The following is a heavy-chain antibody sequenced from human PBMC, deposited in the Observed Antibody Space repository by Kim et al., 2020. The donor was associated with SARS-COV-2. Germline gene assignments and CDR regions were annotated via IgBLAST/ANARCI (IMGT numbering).Heavy chain of an antibody. V-gene: IGHV4-39*01. Sequence: SETLSLTCTVSGGSISSSAYYWGWIRQPPGKGLEWIGSVYYTGATYYNPSLKSRVTISVDTSKNQFSLKLSSVTAADTAVYYCARHFSGTSIRFLGIHQVDYWGQGTLVTVSS. D-gene: IGHD3-3*01. CDR2: VYYTGAT. CDR1: GGSISSSAYY. CDR3: ARHFSGTSIRFLGIHQVDY. J-gene: IGHJ4*02.